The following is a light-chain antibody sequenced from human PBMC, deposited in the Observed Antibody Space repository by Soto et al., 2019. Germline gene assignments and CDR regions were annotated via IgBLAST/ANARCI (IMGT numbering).Light chain of an antibody. CDR3: SSHTTISTRV. Sequence: QSALTQPASVSGSPGQSITISCTGTISDVGGYNYVSWYQQRPGKAPKLMIYEVSNRPSGVSNRFSGSKSGNTASLTISGLQTEDEANYYCSSHTTISTRVFGGGTKLTVL. J-gene: IGLJ3*02. CDR1: ISDVGGYNY. CDR2: EVS. V-gene: IGLV2-14*01.